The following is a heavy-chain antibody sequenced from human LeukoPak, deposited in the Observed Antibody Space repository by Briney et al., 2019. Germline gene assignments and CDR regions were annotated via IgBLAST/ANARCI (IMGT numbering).Heavy chain of an antibody. D-gene: IGHD6-19*01. CDR1: GASITLHY. CDR3: TRDGGVAVTPLDFDF. V-gene: IGHV4-59*11. J-gene: IGHJ4*02. Sequence: SETLSVTCILPGASITLHYWSSIRQSPGKGLEWIGFVSYSGGTDYNPSLKGRVTLSVDTSKNQISLMLTSLTAADTAVYYCTRDGGVAVTPLDFDFWGQGTRVIVSS. CDR2: VSYSGGT.